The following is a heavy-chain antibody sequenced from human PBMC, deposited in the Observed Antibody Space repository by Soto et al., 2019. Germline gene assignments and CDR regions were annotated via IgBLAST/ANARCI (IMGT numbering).Heavy chain of an antibody. V-gene: IGHV3-30-3*01. CDR1: GFTFSSYA. CDR3: ATWHFDY. J-gene: IGHJ4*02. CDR2: ISYDGSNK. Sequence: QVQLVESGGGVVQPGRSLRLSCAASGFTFSSYAMHWVRQAPGKGLEWVAVISYDGSNKYYADSVKGRFTISRDNSKNTLYLQMSSLRAEDTAVYRCATWHFDYWGQGTLVTVSS.